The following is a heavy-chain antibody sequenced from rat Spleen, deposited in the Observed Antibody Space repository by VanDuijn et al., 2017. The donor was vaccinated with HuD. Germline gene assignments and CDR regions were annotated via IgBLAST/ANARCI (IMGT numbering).Heavy chain of an antibody. Sequence: QVQLKESGPGLVQPSQTLSLTCTVSGFSLTDYSVHWVRQPPGKGLEWIAAISSGGSTYYNSALKSRLSISRDTSKSQVFLKINSLRTEDTAMYFCARLTIGSWGQGVMVTVSS. CDR2: ISSGGST. V-gene: IGHV2-6*01. D-gene: IGHD1-3*01. J-gene: IGHJ2*01. CDR3: ARLTIGS. CDR1: GFSLTDYS.